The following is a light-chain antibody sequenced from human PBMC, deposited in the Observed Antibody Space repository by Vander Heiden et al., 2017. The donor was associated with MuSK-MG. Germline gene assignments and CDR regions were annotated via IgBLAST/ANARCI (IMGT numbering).Light chain of an antibody. Sequence: SYVLTQPPSVSVAPGQTATIPRGANNIGRKSVHWYQRKPGQAPVLVVYDDSDRPSGIPERFSGSNSGNTATLTISTVEAGDEADYYCQVWDTVSDHLVVFGGGTKLTVL. CDR1: NIGRKS. J-gene: IGLJ2*01. CDR2: DDS. CDR3: QVWDTVSDHLVV. V-gene: IGLV3-21*02.